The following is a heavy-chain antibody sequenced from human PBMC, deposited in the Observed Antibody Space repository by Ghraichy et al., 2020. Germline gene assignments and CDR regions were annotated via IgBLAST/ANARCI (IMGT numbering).Heavy chain of an antibody. CDR2: INPSGGST. Sequence: ASVKASCKASGYTFTSYYMHWVRQAPGQALEWMGIINPSGGSTSYAQKFQGRVTMTRDTSTSTVYMELSSLRSEDTAVYYCARGVVIAARHDAFDIWGQGTMVTVSS. D-gene: IGHD6-6*01. CDR3: ARGVVIAARHDAFDI. CDR1: GYTFTSYY. J-gene: IGHJ3*02. V-gene: IGHV1-46*01.